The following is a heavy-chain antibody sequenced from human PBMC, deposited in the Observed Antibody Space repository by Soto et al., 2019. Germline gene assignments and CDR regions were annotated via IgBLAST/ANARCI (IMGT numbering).Heavy chain of an antibody. D-gene: IGHD3-10*01. CDR3: ARGRASRLLRFGGAFDI. J-gene: IGHJ3*02. Sequence: QVQLQQWGAGLLKPSETLSLTCAVYGGSFSGYYWSWIRQPPGKGPEWIGEINHSGSTNYNPSLKSRVTISVDTSKNQFSLKLSSVTAADTAVYDCARGRASRLLRFGGAFDIWGQGTMVTVSS. CDR2: INHSGST. CDR1: GGSFSGYY. V-gene: IGHV4-34*01.